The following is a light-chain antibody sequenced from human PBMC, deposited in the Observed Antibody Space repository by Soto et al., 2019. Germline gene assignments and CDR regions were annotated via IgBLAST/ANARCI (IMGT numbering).Light chain of an antibody. V-gene: IGLV7-46*01. CDR3: FLSSSGARV. CDR2: DTS. CDR1: TGAVTSGHY. Sequence: QAVVTQEPSLTVSPGGTVTLTCDSSTGAVTSGHYPYWFQQKPGQAPRTLIYDTSNKQSWTPARFSGSLLGGKAALTLSGAQPEDEADYYCFLSSSGARVFGGGTKLTVL. J-gene: IGLJ2*01.